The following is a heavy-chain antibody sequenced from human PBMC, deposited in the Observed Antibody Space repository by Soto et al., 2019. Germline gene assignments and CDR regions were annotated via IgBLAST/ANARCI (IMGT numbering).Heavy chain of an antibody. CDR1: GFTFSSYA. Sequence: GGSLRLSCAASGFTFSSYAMSWVRQAPGKGLEWVSAISGSGGSTYYADSVKGRFTISRDNSKNTLYLQMNSLRAEDTAVFYCARGYSYGYHYYYYMDVWGKGTTVTVSS. CDR3: ARGYSYGYHYYYYMDV. J-gene: IGHJ6*03. D-gene: IGHD5-18*01. CDR2: ISGSGGST. V-gene: IGHV3-23*01.